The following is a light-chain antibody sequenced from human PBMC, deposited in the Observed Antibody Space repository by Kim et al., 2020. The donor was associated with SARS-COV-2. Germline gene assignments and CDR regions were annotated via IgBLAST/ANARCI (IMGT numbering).Light chain of an antibody. J-gene: IGLJ1*01. Sequence: PGQSNSISCTRTSSRVCGSNSLSSYQHQPGKAHQLMIHNVSNRPSGVSDRFSGSKSGNTASLTITGLQAEDEADYYCNSDTGSSTVFGTGTKVTVL. CDR2: NVS. V-gene: IGLV2-14*03. CDR1: SSRVCGSNS. CDR3: NSDTGSSTV.